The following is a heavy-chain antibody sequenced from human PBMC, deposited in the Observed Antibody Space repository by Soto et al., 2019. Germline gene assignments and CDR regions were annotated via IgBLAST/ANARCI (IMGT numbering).Heavy chain of an antibody. Sequence: QVQLVQSGAEVKKPGASVKFSCKASGYTFTRYNMHWVRQAPGQGLEWVGMINPLGVRTTYAQKFRGRVTMTRDTSTSTVYMELTNLRSDDTAVYYCARAAGRFGELYLFDPWGQGTLVTVSP. J-gene: IGHJ5*02. CDR3: ARAAGRFGELYLFDP. CDR1: GYTFTRYN. D-gene: IGHD3-10*01. V-gene: IGHV1-46*01. CDR2: INPLGVRT.